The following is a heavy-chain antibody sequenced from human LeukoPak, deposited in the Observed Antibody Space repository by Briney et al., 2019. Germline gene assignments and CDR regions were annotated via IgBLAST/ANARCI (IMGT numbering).Heavy chain of an antibody. D-gene: IGHD2-2*01. Sequence: GGSLGLSCAASGFTFSSYAMSWVRQAPGKGLEWVSAISGSGGSTYYADSVKGRFTISRDNSKNTLYLQMNSLRAEDTAVYYCARVLRETSWAFDIWGQGTMVTVSS. V-gene: IGHV3-23*01. CDR1: GFTFSSYA. CDR2: ISGSGGST. CDR3: ARVLRETSWAFDI. J-gene: IGHJ3*02.